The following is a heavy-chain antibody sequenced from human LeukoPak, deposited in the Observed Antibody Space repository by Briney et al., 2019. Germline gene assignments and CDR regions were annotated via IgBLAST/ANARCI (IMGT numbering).Heavy chain of an antibody. CDR2: ISGSGGST. V-gene: IGHV3-23*01. CDR1: GFTFSSYA. J-gene: IGHJ6*02. Sequence: PGGSLRLSCAASGFTFSSYAMSWVRQAPGKGLEWVSAISGSGGSTYYADSVKGRFTISRDNSKNTLYLQMNSLRAEDTAVYYCAKDHDYDSSGYYYGGYGMDVWGQGTTVTVSS. CDR3: AKDHDYDSSGYYYGGYGMDV. D-gene: IGHD3-22*01.